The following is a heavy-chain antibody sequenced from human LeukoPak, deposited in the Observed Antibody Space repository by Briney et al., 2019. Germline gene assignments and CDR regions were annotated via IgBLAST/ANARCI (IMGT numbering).Heavy chain of an antibody. J-gene: IGHJ6*02. CDR2: IDPNSGGT. CDR1: GYTFTGYY. Sequence: ASVKVSCKASGYTFTGYYMHWVRQAPGQGLEWMGWIDPNSGGTNYAQKFQGRVTMTRDTSISTAYMELSRLRSDDTAVYYCASYSSSRTPTYYYYYGMDVWGQGTTVTVSS. CDR3: ASYSSSRTPTYYYYYGMDV. D-gene: IGHD6-13*01. V-gene: IGHV1-2*02.